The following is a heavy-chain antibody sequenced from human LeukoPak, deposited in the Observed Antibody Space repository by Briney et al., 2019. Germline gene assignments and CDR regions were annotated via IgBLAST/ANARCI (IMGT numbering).Heavy chain of an antibody. Sequence: ASVKVSCKASGYTFTNSGIIWVRQAPGQGLEWMGWISGYNGNTNYAQKLQGRVTMTTDTSTSTAYMELRRLRSDDTAVYYCARGGKILITMVRGVLASRDALDIWGQGTMVTVSS. V-gene: IGHV1-18*01. CDR3: ARGGKILITMVRGVLASRDALDI. J-gene: IGHJ3*02. CDR1: GYTFTNSG. D-gene: IGHD3-10*01. CDR2: ISGYNGNT.